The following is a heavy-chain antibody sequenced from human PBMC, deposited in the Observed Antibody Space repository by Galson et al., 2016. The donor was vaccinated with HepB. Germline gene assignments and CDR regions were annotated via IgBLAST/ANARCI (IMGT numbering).Heavy chain of an antibody. D-gene: IGHD3-22*01. J-gene: IGHJ3*02. CDR1: GFIFSAHY. V-gene: IGHV3-72*01. CDR2: TRNNANSSGN. Sequence: SLRLSCAASGFIFSAHYMDWVRQAPGKGLEWVGRTRNNANSSGNAYAATVKGRFTIARADSKNSLYLQMSSLKTEDTAVYSCARSHRDSSGNLRDFDIWGQGTMVTVSS. CDR3: ARSHRDSSGNLRDFDI.